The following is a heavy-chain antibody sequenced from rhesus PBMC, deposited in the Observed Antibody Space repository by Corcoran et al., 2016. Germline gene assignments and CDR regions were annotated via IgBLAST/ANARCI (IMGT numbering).Heavy chain of an antibody. J-gene: IGHJ5-1*01. CDR2: IDPEDGEA. CDR1: GYTFTDYY. Sequence: EVQLVQSGAEVKKPGASVKISCKASGYTFTDYYLHWVRQAPGKGLNGMGRIDPEDGEAIPTQKFQGRVTITADTSTDTAYMELSSLRSEDTAVYYCATSWGDYNLPVWGPGVLVTVSS. V-gene: IGHV1-111*02. D-gene: IGHD3-34*01. CDR3: ATSWGDYNLPV.